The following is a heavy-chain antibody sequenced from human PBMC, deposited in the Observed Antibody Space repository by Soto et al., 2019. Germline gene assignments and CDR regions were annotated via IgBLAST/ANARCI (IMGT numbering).Heavy chain of an antibody. V-gene: IGHV1-18*01. Sequence: ASVKVSCKASGYTFTSYGISWVRQAPGQGLEWMGWISAYNGNTNYAQKLQGRVTMTTDTSTSTAYMELRSLRSDDTAVYYCARDAEDYDILTGYRANDYWGQGTLVTVSS. CDR2: ISAYNGNT. J-gene: IGHJ4*02. CDR3: ARDAEDYDILTGYRANDY. D-gene: IGHD3-9*01. CDR1: GYTFTSYG.